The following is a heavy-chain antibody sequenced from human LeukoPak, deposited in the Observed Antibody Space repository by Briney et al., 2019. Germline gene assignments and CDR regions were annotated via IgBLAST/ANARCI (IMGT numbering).Heavy chain of an antibody. J-gene: IGHJ4*02. CDR2: MNPNSGNT. CDR3: ARALWGDGYSYGYGDY. D-gene: IGHD5-18*01. Sequence: ASVKVSCKASGYTFTSYDINWVRQATGQGLEWMGWMNPNSGNTGYAQKFQGRVTMTRNTSISTAYMELSSLRSEDTAVYYCARALWGDGYSYGYGDYWGQGTLVTVSS. CDR1: GYTFTSYD. V-gene: IGHV1-8*01.